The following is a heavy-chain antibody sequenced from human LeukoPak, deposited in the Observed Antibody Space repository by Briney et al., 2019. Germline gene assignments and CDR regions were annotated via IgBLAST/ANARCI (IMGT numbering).Heavy chain of an antibody. D-gene: IGHD5-18*01. J-gene: IGHJ4*02. Sequence: HTGGSLRLSCAVSGFTFSSYWMGWVRQAPGKGLEWVANIKQDGSEKYYVDSVKGRFTISRDNAKNSLYLQMNSLRAEDTAVYYCVRGAAMVCWGQGTLVTVSS. CDR2: IKQDGSEK. CDR1: GFTFSSYW. CDR3: VRGAAMVC. V-gene: IGHV3-7*01.